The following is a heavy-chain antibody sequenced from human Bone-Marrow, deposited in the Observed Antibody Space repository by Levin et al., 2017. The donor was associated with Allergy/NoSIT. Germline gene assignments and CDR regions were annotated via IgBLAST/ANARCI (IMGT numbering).Heavy chain of an antibody. J-gene: IGHJ6*02. CDR2: INHSGST. CDR3: ARGQDCSSTSCYYYYYGMDV. CDR1: GGSFSGYY. D-gene: IGHD2-2*01. Sequence: SETLSLTCAVYGGSFSGYYWSWIRQPPGKGLEWIGEINHSGSTNYNPTLKSRVTISVDTSKNQFSLKLSSVTAADTAVYYCARGQDCSSTSCYYYYYGMDVWGQGTTVTVSS. V-gene: IGHV4-34*01.